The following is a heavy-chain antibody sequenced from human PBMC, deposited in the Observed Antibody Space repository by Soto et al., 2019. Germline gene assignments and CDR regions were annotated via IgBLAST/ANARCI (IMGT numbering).Heavy chain of an antibody. D-gene: IGHD3-10*01. CDR1: GFSLSTSGVG. V-gene: IGHV2-5*02. CDR3: AHQKYYDSGKAFDY. CDR2: IYWDDDK. J-gene: IGHJ4*02. Sequence: QITLKESGPTLVKPTQTLTLTCTFSGFSLSTSGVGVGWIRQPAGKALEWLALIYWDDDKRYSPSLKTRLTITKDTSKDQVVLTMSNMDPVDSGTYYCAHQKYYDSGKAFDYWGQGTLVTVSS.